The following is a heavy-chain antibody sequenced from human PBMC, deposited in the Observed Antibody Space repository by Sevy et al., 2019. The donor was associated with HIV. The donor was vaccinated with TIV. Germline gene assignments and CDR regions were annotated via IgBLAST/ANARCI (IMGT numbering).Heavy chain of an antibody. CDR3: ARLIQYDFWSGYYLDY. V-gene: IGHV3-53*01. CDR2: IYRGGST. Sequence: GGSLRLSCAASGFTVSSNCMSWVRQAPGKGLEWVSVIYRGGSTYYADSVKGRFTISRDNSKNTLYLQMNSLRAEDTAVYYCARLIQYDFWSGYYLDYWGQGALVTVSS. J-gene: IGHJ4*02. CDR1: GFTVSSNC. D-gene: IGHD3-3*01.